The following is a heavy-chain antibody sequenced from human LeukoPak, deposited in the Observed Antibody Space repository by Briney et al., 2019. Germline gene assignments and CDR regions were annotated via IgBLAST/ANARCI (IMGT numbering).Heavy chain of an antibody. Sequence: GGSLRLSCAASGFTFDDYAMHWVRQAPGKGLEWVSLISGDGGTTYYADSVKGRFTVSRDNSKNSLYLQMNSLRTEDTALYYCAKGRYGSGSCYDYWGQGTLVTVSS. V-gene: IGHV3-43*02. CDR3: AKGRYGSGSCYDY. J-gene: IGHJ4*02. D-gene: IGHD3-10*01. CDR2: ISGDGGTT. CDR1: GFTFDDYA.